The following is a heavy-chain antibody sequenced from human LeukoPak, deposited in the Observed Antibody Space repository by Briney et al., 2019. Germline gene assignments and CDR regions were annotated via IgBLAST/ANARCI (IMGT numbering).Heavy chain of an antibody. D-gene: IGHD3-3*01. CDR2: INHSGST. Sequence: PSETLSLTCAVYGGSFSGYYWSWIRQPPGKGLEWIGEINHSGSTNYNPSLKSRVTISVDTSKNQFSLKLSSVTAADTAVYYCARGRGVFWSGYHSDYWGQGTLVTVSS. CDR1: GGSFSGYY. V-gene: IGHV4-34*01. CDR3: ARGRGVFWSGYHSDY. J-gene: IGHJ4*02.